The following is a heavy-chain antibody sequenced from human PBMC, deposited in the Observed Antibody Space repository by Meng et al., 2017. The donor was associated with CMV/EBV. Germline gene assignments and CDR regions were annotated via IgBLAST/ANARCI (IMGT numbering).Heavy chain of an antibody. D-gene: IGHD2-2*02. Sequence: GESLKISCAASGFTFSSYWMSWVRQAPGKGLEWVANIKQDGSEKYYVDSVKGRFTISRDNAKNSLYLQMNSLRAEDTAVYYCARERVVPAARPGYFDYWGQGTLVTVSS. CDR3: ARERVVPAARPGYFDY. CDR2: IKQDGSEK. V-gene: IGHV3-7*01. CDR1: GFTFSSYW. J-gene: IGHJ4*02.